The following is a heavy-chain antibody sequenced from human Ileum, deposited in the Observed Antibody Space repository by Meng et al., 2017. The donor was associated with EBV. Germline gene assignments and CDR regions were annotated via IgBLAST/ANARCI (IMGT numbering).Heavy chain of an antibody. CDR3: GRDQGRELINH. D-gene: IGHD1-7*01. V-gene: IGHV4-4*02. J-gene: IGHJ4*02. CDR2: VYHRGDT. CDR1: GDSISSDIW. Sequence: VQLAESGPGLVKASGTLSLTCTVSGDSISSDIWWSWVRQPPGKGLEWIGEVYHRGDTNYNPSLKSRVDISVDKSKNQFYLSLFSVTAADTAVYYCGRDQGRELINHWGQGTLVTVAS.